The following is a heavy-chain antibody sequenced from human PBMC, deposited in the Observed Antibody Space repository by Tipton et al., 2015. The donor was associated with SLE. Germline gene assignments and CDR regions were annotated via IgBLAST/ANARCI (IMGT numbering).Heavy chain of an antibody. Sequence: AGLVKPSETLSLTCAVYGGSFTGYYWNWIRQSPGKGLEWIGEINHNENTNYSPSLKSRVTISLDTSKSQFSLQLASVTAADTAVYYCARGLGVAVAGTSHLQHWGQGTLVIVSS. CDR2: INHNENT. J-gene: IGHJ1*01. CDR1: GGSFTGYY. CDR3: ARGLGVAVAGTSHLQH. V-gene: IGHV4-34*01. D-gene: IGHD6-19*01.